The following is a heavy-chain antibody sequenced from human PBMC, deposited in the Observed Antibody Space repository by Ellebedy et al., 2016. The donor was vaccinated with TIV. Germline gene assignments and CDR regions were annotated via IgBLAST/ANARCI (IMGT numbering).Heavy chain of an antibody. CDR2: IWHDGSHS. CDR1: GFTFSSYG. V-gene: IGHV3-33*01. J-gene: IGHJ4*02. D-gene: IGHD6-19*01. CDR3: ARDLDKSSGWYGGAAY. Sequence: GESLKISCEASGFTFSSYGMHWVRQAPGKGLEWVGIIWHDGSHSYYADSVKGRFTISRDNSMTTLYLEMNSLRAEDTAVYYCARDLDKSSGWYGGAAYWGQGTLVTVSS.